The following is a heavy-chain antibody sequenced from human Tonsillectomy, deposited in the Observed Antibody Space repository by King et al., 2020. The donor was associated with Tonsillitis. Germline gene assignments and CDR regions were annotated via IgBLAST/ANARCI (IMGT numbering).Heavy chain of an antibody. V-gene: IGHV3-23*04. J-gene: IGHJ5*01. CDR2: ISTKDGKR. CDR1: GFIFSSFT. D-gene: IGHD3-10*01. CDR3: AKSGTAASLDLWFDS. Sequence: VQLVESGGGLVQPAGSLKLSCAASGFIFSSFTMSWVRQAPGKGLGWFSAISTKDGKRYYADSVKGRVTISRDISKKTLYLQRDSLTAEDTAVYYCAKSGTAASLDLWFDSWGQGTLVTGSS.